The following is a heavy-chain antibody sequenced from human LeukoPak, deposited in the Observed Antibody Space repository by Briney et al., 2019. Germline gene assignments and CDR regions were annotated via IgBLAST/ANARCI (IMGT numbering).Heavy chain of an antibody. V-gene: IGHV4-30-4*01. CDR2: IYYSGST. J-gene: IGHJ3*02. CDR3: ARVALLGMATNWGEIWHDAFDI. D-gene: IGHD5-24*01. CDR1: GGSISSGGYY. Sequence: PSETLSLTCTVSGGSISSGGYYWSWIRQPPGKGLEWIGYIYYSGSTYYNPSLKSRVTTSIDTFKNQFSLKLSSVTAADTAVYYCARVALLGMATNWGEIWHDAFDIWGQGTMVTVSS.